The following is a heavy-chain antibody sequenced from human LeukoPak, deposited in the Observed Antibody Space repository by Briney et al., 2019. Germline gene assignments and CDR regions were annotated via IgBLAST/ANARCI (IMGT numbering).Heavy chain of an antibody. Sequence: GGSLRLFCAASGFTFSSYSMNWVRQAPGKRLEWVSSISSSSSYIYYADSVKGRFTIYRDNAKNSLYLQMNSLRAEDTAVYYCARVHSSGYYNAFDIWGQGTMVTVSS. V-gene: IGHV3-21*01. CDR3: ARVHSSGYYNAFDI. CDR1: GFTFSSYS. D-gene: IGHD3-22*01. CDR2: ISSSSSYI. J-gene: IGHJ3*02.